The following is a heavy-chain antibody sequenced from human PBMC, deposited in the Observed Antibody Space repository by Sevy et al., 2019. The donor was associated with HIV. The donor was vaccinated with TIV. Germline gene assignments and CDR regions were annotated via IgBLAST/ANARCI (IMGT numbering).Heavy chain of an antibody. CDR1: GFTFSDYY. D-gene: IGHD6-19*01. CDR3: ARVRYTSGVEYFDY. V-gene: IGHV3-11*06. CDR2: ISNRSTYT. Sequence: GGSLRLSCAASGFTFSDYYMSWIRQAPGKGLEWISYISNRSTYTNYADSMKGRFTISRDNAKNSLYLQMNTLRAEGTAVYYCARVRYTSGVEYFDYWGQGTLVTVSS. J-gene: IGHJ4*02.